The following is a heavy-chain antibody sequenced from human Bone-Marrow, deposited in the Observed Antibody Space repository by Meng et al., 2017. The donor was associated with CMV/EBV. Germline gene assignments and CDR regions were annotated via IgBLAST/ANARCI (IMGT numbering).Heavy chain of an antibody. CDR1: GFTFSSYG. J-gene: IGHJ3*02. CDR3: ARDRIAIFGVVMGHAAFYI. V-gene: IGHV3-30*02. Sequence: GESLKISCAASGFTFSSYGMHWVRQAPGKGLEWVAFIRDDGSNKYYADSVKGRFTISRDNSKNTMYLQMNSMRAEDTAVYDCARDRIAIFGVVMGHAAFYIWGQGTMVTVSS. CDR2: IRDDGSNK. D-gene: IGHD3-3*01.